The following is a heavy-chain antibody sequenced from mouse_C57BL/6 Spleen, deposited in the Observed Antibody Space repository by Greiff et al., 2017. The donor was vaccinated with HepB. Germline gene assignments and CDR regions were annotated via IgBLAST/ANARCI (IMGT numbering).Heavy chain of an antibody. CDR3: ANYYGSHFDY. J-gene: IGHJ2*01. V-gene: IGHV1-81*01. CDR2: IYPRSGNT. D-gene: IGHD1-1*01. Sequence: VKLQESGAELARPGASVKLSCKASGYTFTSYGISWVKQRTGQGLEWIGEIYPRSGNTYYNEKFKGKATLTADKSSSTAYMELRSLTSEDSAVYFCANYYGSHFDYWGQGTTLTVSS. CDR1: GYTFTSYG.